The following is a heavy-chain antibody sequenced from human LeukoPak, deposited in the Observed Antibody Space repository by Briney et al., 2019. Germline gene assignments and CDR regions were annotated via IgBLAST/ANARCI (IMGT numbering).Heavy chain of an antibody. CDR1: GLTFYTYA. CDR2: ISGRDGRT. V-gene: IGHV3-23*01. J-gene: IGHJ4*02. Sequence: GGSLRLSCAVSGLTFYTYAMSWVRQAPGKGLEWVSAISGRDGRTYYTDSVKGRFTISRDNSKNTLSLQMNSLRAEDTAVYYCAKDQLRGYSYGYYFDYWGQGTLVTVSS. CDR3: AKDQLRGYSYGYYFDY. D-gene: IGHD5-18*01.